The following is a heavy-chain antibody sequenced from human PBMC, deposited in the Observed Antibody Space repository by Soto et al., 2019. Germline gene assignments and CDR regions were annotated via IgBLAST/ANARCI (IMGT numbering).Heavy chain of an antibody. Sequence: EVQLVESGGGLVKPGGSLRLSCVVSGLTFRDAWVNWVRQAPGGGLEWVGRIRGTTNGGTTDYAAPVRGRFTISRDDAKNTVYLQSNSLKVADTAISHCTTDLKWSGGDYWGQGTVVSVSS. D-gene: IGHD3-10*01. CDR1: GLTFRDAW. J-gene: IGHJ4*02. CDR3: TTDLKWSGGDY. V-gene: IGHV3-15*07. CDR2: IRGTTNGGTT.